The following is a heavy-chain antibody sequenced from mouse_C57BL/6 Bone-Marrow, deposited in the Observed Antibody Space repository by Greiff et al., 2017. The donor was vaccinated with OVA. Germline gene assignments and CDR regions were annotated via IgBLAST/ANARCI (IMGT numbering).Heavy chain of an antibody. CDR1: GYTFTSYW. J-gene: IGHJ1*03. CDR2: LDPNSGGT. Sequence: VQLQQPGAELVKPGASVKLSCKASGYTFTSYWMHWVKQRPGRGLEWIGRLDPNSGGTKYNEKFKSKAPLTVDKPSSTAYMQLRSLTSEDSAVYYCVQSPSFYYGSSYGYFDVWGTGTTVTVSS. CDR3: VQSPSFYYGSSYGYFDV. V-gene: IGHV1-72*01. D-gene: IGHD1-1*01.